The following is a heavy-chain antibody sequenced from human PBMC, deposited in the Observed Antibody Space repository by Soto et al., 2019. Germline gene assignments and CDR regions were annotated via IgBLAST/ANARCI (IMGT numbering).Heavy chain of an antibody. J-gene: IGHJ3*02. CDR1: GGSISSGDYS. CDR3: ARTYDGSGPNSGGYGFDI. V-gene: IGHV4-30-2*02. CDR2: IYHSGST. D-gene: IGHD3-22*01. Sequence: TLSLTCAGSGGSISSGDYSWNWIRQPPGKGLEWIGYIYHSGSTYYNPSLRSRVTISVDRSKDQFSLNLSSVTAADTAVYYCARTYDGSGPNSGGYGFDIWGQGTMVTVSS.